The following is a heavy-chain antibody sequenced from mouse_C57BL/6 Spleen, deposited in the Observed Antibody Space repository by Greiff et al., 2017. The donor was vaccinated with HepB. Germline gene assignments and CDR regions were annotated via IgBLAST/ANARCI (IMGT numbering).Heavy chain of an antibody. V-gene: IGHV1-64*01. CDR1: GYTFTSYW. CDR3: ARATMVTTGTFDY. J-gene: IGHJ2*01. Sequence: QVQLQQPGAELVKPGASVKLSCKASGYTFTSYWMHWVKQRPGQGLEWIGMIHPNSGSTNYNEKFKSKATLTVDKSSSTAYMQLSSLTSEDSAVYYCARATMVTTGTFDYWGQGTTLTVSS. CDR2: IHPNSGST. D-gene: IGHD2-2*01.